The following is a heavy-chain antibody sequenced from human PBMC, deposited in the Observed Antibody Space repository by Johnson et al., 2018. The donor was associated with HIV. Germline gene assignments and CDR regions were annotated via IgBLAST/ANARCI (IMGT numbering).Heavy chain of an antibody. CDR1: GFTVSSNY. D-gene: IGHD3/OR15-3a*01. Sequence: EVQLVESGGGLVQPGGSLRLSCAASGFTVSSNYMSWVRQAPGKGLEWVSVIYSGGSTYYADSVKGRFTISRDNSKNTLYLQMNSLRAEDTAVYYCARSGDSIGSFWAGGAFDIWGQGTMVIVSS. J-gene: IGHJ3*02. V-gene: IGHV3-66*01. CDR2: IYSGGST. CDR3: ARSGDSIGSFWAGGAFDI.